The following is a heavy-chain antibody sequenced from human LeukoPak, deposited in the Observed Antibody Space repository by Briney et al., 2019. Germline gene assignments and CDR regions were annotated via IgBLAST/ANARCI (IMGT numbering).Heavy chain of an antibody. CDR1: GLTFSNYW. V-gene: IGHV3-7*03. J-gene: IGHJ4*02. CDR2: IKQDGSEK. Sequence: GGSLRLSCAASGLTFSNYWMDWVRQAPGKGLEWVANIKQDGSEKNYVDSVKGRFIISRDNAKNSLYPQMNTLRADDTAVYYCARDGFGTGSNWGQGTLVTISS. D-gene: IGHD3-16*01. CDR3: ARDGFGTGSN.